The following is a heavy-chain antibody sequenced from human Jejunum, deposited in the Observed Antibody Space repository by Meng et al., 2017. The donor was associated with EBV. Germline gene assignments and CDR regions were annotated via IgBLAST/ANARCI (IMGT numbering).Heavy chain of an antibody. D-gene: IGHD3-10*01. Sequence: QAQTVQYGPEVKQPWGSVRVSCKASGYSCTTYFIHWVRQAPGQGLEWMGRINCNNGDTDYAQKFQDRVTMTRDTSITTVYMDLTGLTSNDTAFYYCARIRYGTGTDWFDPWGQGTLVTVSS. J-gene: IGHJ5*02. V-gene: IGHV1-2*06. CDR2: INCNNGDT. CDR1: GYSCTTYF. CDR3: ARIRYGTGTDWFDP.